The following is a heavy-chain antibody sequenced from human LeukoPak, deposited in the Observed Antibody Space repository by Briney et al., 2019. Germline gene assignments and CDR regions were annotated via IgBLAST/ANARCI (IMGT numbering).Heavy chain of an antibody. CDR3: AKDFRAYYDSSGSSFDI. V-gene: IGHV3-9*01. J-gene: IGHJ3*02. Sequence: GGSLRLSCAASGFTFDDYAMHWVRQAPGKGLEWVSGISWNSGSIGYADSVKGRFTISRDNAKNSLYLQMNSLRAEDTALYYCAKDFRAYYDSSGSSFDIWGQGTMVTVSS. CDR2: ISWNSGSI. D-gene: IGHD3-22*01. CDR1: GFTFDDYA.